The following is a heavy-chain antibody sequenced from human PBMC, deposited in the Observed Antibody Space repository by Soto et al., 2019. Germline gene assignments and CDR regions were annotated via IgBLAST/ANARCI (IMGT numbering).Heavy chain of an antibody. D-gene: IGHD6-13*01. CDR1: GYSFITYW. Sequence: QVQLVQSGTEVKKPGASVKVSCKASGYSFITYWIIWVRQAPGQGLEWMGWISADDGETNYAQKFQDRVTMTTDTLPTTAYVEPRGQRSDATAVYYGARDPRHHRYGNRGGGVEPWGQGTLVTVSS. J-gene: IGHJ5*02. CDR3: ARDPRHHRYGNRGGGVEP. V-gene: IGHV1-18*01. CDR2: ISADDGET.